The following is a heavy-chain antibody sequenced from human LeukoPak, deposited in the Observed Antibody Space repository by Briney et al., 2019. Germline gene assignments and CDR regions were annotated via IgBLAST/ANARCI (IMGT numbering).Heavy chain of an antibody. CDR1: GFTFSTYA. Sequence: GGSLRLSCAASGFTFSTYAMSWVRQAPGKGLEWVSAISGSGGSTYYADSVKGRFTISRDNSKNTLYLQMNSLRAEDTAVYYCAKLYGSSWYPYWFDPWGQGTLVTVSS. CDR3: AKLYGSSWYPYWFDP. J-gene: IGHJ5*02. CDR2: ISGSGGST. D-gene: IGHD6-13*01. V-gene: IGHV3-23*01.